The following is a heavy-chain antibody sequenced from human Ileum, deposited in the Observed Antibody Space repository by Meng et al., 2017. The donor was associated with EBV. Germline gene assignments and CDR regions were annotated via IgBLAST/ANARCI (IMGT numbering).Heavy chain of an antibody. Sequence: QGQLQGSGPGLVKPSGTLSLTCAGSGGSISSRNWWSWVRQPPGKGLEWIGEIYHSGSTNYNPFLKSRVTISVDKSKNQFSLNLSSVTAADTAVYYCARVGQWLPIDYWGQGTLVTVSS. D-gene: IGHD6-19*01. CDR1: GGSISSRNW. J-gene: IGHJ4*02. CDR3: ARVGQWLPIDY. CDR2: IYHSGST. V-gene: IGHV4-4*02.